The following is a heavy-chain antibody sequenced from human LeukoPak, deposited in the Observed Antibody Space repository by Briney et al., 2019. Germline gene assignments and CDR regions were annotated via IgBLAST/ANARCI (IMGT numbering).Heavy chain of an antibody. CDR2: ISYDGSNK. CDR3: AKVVVGAPYGLDV. Sequence: GGSLRLSCAASGFTFSSYAMHWVRQAPGKGLEWVAVISYDGSNKYYADSVKGRFTISRDNSKNTLYLQMNSLRAEDTAVYYCAKVVVGAPYGLDVWGQGTTVTVSS. V-gene: IGHV3-30*04. D-gene: IGHD1-26*01. J-gene: IGHJ6*02. CDR1: GFTFSSYA.